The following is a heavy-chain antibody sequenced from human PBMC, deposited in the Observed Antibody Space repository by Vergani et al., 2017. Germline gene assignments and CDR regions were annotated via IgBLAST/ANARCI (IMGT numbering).Heavy chain of an antibody. J-gene: IGHJ3*02. CDR3: SGTSTGTGVGEWFGELWDAFYI. V-gene: IGHV4-39*01. D-gene: IGHD3-10*01. Sequence: QLQLQESGPGLVKPSETLSLTCTVSVGSISNSSYYWGWIRQPPGKGLEWIGSIYYSGSTYYNPSLKSRVTIPVHTSKNQFSLNLSSVTAADTAVYYCSGTSTGTGVGEWFGELWDAFYIWGQGTMVTVSS. CDR2: IYYSGST. CDR1: VGSISNSSYY.